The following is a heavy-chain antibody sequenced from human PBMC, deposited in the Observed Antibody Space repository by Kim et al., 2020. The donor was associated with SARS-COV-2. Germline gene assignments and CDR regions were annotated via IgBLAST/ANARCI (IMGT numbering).Heavy chain of an antibody. CDR1: GGSISSGGYY. D-gene: IGHD6-19*01. Sequence: SETLSLTCTVSGGSISSGGYYWSWIRQHPGKGLEWIGYIYYSGSTYYNPSLKSRVTISVDTSKNQFSLKLSSVTAADTAVYYCARGDPSGWPFDYWGQGTLVTVSS. CDR2: IYYSGST. V-gene: IGHV4-31*03. CDR3: ARGDPSGWPFDY. J-gene: IGHJ4*02.